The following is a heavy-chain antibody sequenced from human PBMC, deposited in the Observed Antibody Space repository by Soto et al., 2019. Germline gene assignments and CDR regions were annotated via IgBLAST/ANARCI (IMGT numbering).Heavy chain of an antibody. J-gene: IGHJ6*02. CDR1: GFTFSDYY. V-gene: IGHV3-11*06. D-gene: IGHD2-15*01. CDR3: ARSPRCSGGSCFRPYYYGMDV. Sequence: GGSLRLSCAASGFTFSDYYMSWIRQAPGKGLEWVSYISSSSSYTNYADSVKGRFTISRDNAKNSLYLQMNSLRAEDTAVYYCARSPRCSGGSCFRPYYYGMDVWGQGTTVTVS. CDR2: ISSSSSYT.